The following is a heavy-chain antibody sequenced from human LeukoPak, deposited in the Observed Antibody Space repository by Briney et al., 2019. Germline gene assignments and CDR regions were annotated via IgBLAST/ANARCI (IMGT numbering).Heavy chain of an antibody. D-gene: IGHD3-9*01. J-gene: IGHJ5*02. CDR2: INPNSGGT. CDR3: ARDLYDILTGQNWFDP. Sequence: GASVKVSCKTSGFTFIAYYMHWVRQAPGQGLEWMGRINPNSGGTNYAQKFQGRVTMTRDTSISTAYMELSRLRSDDTAVYYCARDLYDILTGQNWFDPWGQGTLVTVSS. CDR1: GFTFIAYY. V-gene: IGHV1-2*06.